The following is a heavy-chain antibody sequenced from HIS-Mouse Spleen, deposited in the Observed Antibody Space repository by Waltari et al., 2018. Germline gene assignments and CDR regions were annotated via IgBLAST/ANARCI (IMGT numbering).Heavy chain of an antibody. CDR2: ISWNSGSI. CDR3: AKGSKWELPDY. J-gene: IGHJ4*02. D-gene: IGHD1-26*01. V-gene: IGHV3-9*01. Sequence: EVQLVESGGGLVQPGRSLRLSCAASGFTFDDYAMHWVRQAPGKGLEWVSGISWNSGSIGYADSVKGRFTISRDNAKNSLYLQMNSLRAEDTALYYCAKGSKWELPDYWGQGTLVTVSS. CDR1: GFTFDDYA.